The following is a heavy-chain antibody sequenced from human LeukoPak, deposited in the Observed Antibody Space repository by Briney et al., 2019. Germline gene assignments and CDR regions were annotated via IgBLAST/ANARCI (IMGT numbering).Heavy chain of an antibody. CDR3: ASDGGRKYHTEYYFDY. V-gene: IGHV4-34*01. D-gene: IGHD2-2*01. CDR2: INHSGST. CDR1: GGSFSGYY. J-gene: IGHJ4*02. Sequence: SETLSLTCAVYGGSFSGYYWSWIRQPPGKGLEWIGEINHSGSTNYNPSLKSRVTISVDTSKNQFSLKLSSVTAADTAVYYCASDGGRKYHTEYYFDYWGQGTLVTVSS.